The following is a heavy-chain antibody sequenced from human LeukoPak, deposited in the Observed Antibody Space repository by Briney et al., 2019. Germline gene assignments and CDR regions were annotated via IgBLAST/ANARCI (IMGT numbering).Heavy chain of an antibody. Sequence: ASVTVSCTASGGTFSSYAISWVRQAPGQGLEWMGGIIPIFGTANYAQKFQGRVTITADESTSTAYMELSSLRSEDTAVYYCARVLLEWFPHNWFDPWGQGTLVTVSS. CDR3: ARVLLEWFPHNWFDP. CDR1: GGTFSSYA. V-gene: IGHV1-69*13. J-gene: IGHJ5*02. CDR2: IIPIFGTA. D-gene: IGHD3-3*01.